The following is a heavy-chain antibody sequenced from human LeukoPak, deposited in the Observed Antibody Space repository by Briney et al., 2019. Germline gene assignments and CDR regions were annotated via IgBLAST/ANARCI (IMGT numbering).Heavy chain of an antibody. V-gene: IGHV1-8*01. Sequence: ASVKVSCKASGYTFTSYDINWVRQATGQGVEWMGWMNPDSGNTGYAQKFQGRVTMTRNTSISTAYMELSSLRSEDTAVYYCARVPPRSYGYFLNYWGQGTLVTVSS. CDR1: GYTFTSYD. D-gene: IGHD5-18*01. CDR3: ARVPPRSYGYFLNY. CDR2: MNPDSGNT. J-gene: IGHJ4*02.